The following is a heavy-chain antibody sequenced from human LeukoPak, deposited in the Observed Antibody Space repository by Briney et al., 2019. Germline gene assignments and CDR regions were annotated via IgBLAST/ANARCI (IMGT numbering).Heavy chain of an antibody. J-gene: IGHJ4*02. CDR2: INTNTGNP. Sequence: APVKVSCKASGYTFTSYAMNWVRQAPGQGLEWMGWINTNTGNPTYAQGFTGRFVFSLDTSVSTAYLQISSLKAEDTAVYYCARVPPGSGGSLRDYWGQGTLVTVSS. CDR1: GYTFTSYA. CDR3: ARVPPGSGGSLRDY. D-gene: IGHD2-15*01. V-gene: IGHV7-4-1*02.